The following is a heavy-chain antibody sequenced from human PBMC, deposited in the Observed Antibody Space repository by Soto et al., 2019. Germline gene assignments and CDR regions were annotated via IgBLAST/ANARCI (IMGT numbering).Heavy chain of an antibody. Sequence: SETLSLTCAVYGGSFSGYYWSWIRQPPGKGLEWIGEINHSGSTNYNPSLKSRVTISVDTSKNQFSRKLSSVTAADTAVSSCASRGGSGDYWGQGTLVTVSS. CDR3: ASRGGSGDY. V-gene: IGHV4-34*01. J-gene: IGHJ4*02. D-gene: IGHD3-10*01. CDR1: GGSFSGYY. CDR2: INHSGST.